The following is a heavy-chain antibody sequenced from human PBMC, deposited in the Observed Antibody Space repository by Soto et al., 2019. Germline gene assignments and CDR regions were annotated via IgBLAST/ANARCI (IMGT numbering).Heavy chain of an antibody. CDR1: GGTFSSYT. CDR3: ARGASITMFGYHSYLYHLDV. V-gene: IGHV1-69*13. J-gene: IGHJ6*02. CDR2: IIPIFVTV. D-gene: IGHD3-3*01. Sequence: SVKVSCKASGGTFSSYTINWVRQAPGQGLEWMGGIIPIFVTVNYTQKFQGRVTITADESTSTAYIDLSSLRSDDTAVYYCARGASITMFGYHSYLYHLDVWGQLTTVTVCS.